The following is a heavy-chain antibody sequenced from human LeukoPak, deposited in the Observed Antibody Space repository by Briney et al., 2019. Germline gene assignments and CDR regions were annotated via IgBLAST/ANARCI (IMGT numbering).Heavy chain of an antibody. CDR3: ARGLSQGSSGWLETPYNWFDP. J-gene: IGHJ5*02. V-gene: IGHV4-39*07. Sequence: SETLSLTCTVSGGSISSSSHYWGWIRQPPGKGLEWIGSIYDSGSTYYNPSLKSRVTISVDTSKNQFSLKLSSVTAADTAVYYCARGLSQGSSGWLETPYNWFDPWGQGTLVTDSS. CDR2: IYDSGST. D-gene: IGHD6-19*01. CDR1: GGSISSSSHY.